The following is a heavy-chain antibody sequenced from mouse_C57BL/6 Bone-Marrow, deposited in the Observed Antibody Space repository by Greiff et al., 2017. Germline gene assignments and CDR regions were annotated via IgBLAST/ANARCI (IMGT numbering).Heavy chain of an antibody. CDR2: IYPSDSET. V-gene: IGHV1-61*01. CDR1: GYTFTSYW. Sequence: VKLQQPGAELVRPGSSVKLSCKASGYTFTSYWMDWVKQRPGQGLEWIGNIYPSDSETHYNQNFKDKATLTVDKSSSTAYMQLSSLTSEDSAVYYCARGGDYSNLFAYWGQGTLVTVSA. CDR3: ARGGDYSNLFAY. J-gene: IGHJ3*01. D-gene: IGHD2-5*01.